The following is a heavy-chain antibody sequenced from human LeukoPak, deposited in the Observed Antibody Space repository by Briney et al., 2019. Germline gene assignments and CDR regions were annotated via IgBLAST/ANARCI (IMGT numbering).Heavy chain of an antibody. V-gene: IGHV3-30*18. Sequence: PGGSLRLSCAASGFTFSSYGMHWVRQAPGKGLEWVAVISYDGSNKYYADSVKGRFTISRDNSKNTLYLQMNSLRAEDTAVYYCAKGGQYSYGTKLDYWGQGTLVTVSS. D-gene: IGHD5-18*01. CDR3: AKGGQYSYGTKLDY. J-gene: IGHJ4*02. CDR2: ISYDGSNK. CDR1: GFTFSSYG.